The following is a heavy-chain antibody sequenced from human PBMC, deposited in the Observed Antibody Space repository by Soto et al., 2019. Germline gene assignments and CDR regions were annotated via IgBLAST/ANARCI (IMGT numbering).Heavy chain of an antibody. J-gene: IGHJ5*02. CDR3: GGGRYSSGGYWFDP. CDR1: GYTFTSYA. CDR2: INAGNGNT. V-gene: IGHV1-3*01. D-gene: IGHD6-25*01. Sequence: VQLVQSGAEVKKPGASVKVSCKASGYTFTSYAMHWVRQAPGQRLEWMGWINAGNGNTKYSQKFQGRVTITRDTSARKANRGRSSLRSEDTAVYYCGGGRYSSGGYWFDPWGQGTLVTVPS.